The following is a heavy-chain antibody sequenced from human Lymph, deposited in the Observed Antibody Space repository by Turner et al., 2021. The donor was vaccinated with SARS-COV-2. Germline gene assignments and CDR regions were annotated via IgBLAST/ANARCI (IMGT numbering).Heavy chain of an antibody. CDR3: ARSTGGSYYYGMDV. CDR2: ISYDGSNK. D-gene: IGHD2-15*01. CDR1: GFTFSSYA. Sequence: QVQLVESGGGVVQPGRYLRLSCAASGFTFSSYAMHWVRQAPGKGLEWVEIISYDGSNKYYADSVKGRFTISRDNSKNTLYLQMNSLRAEDTAVYYCARSTGGSYYYGMDVWGQGTTVTVSS. J-gene: IGHJ6*02. V-gene: IGHV3-30-3*01.